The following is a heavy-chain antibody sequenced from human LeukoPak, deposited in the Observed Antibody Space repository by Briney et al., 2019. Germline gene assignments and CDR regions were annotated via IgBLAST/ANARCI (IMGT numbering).Heavy chain of an antibody. D-gene: IGHD7-27*01. Sequence: GASGKPSCKASGYTFTGYYMHWVRQAPGQRLEWMGWINPNSGGTNYAQKFQGRVTMTRDTSISTAYMELSRLRSDDTAVYYCARDRANWGFDYWGQGTLVTVSS. CDR2: INPNSGGT. CDR1: GYTFTGYY. J-gene: IGHJ4*02. V-gene: IGHV1-2*02. CDR3: ARDRANWGFDY.